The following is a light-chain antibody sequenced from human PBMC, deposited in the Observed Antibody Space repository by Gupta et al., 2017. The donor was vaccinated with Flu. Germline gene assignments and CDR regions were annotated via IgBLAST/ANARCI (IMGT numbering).Light chain of an antibody. CDR2: DGS. V-gene: IGKV3-11*01. CDR1: QIICDY. J-gene: IGKJ3*01. CDR3: QQRSTWPLT. Sequence: GETVSISCQASQIICDYVGWYQYKPGRAPRLLIYDGSNRATGVPPRFSGSASGTDFTLTISSLEAEDFAIYFCQQRSTWPLTFGPGTKLEI.